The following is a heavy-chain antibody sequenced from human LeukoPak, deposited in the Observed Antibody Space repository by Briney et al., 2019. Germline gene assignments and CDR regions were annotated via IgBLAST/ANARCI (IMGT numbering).Heavy chain of an antibody. J-gene: IGHJ6*02. CDR1: GGTFSSYA. V-gene: IGHV1-69*04. CDR2: IIPIFGIA. CDR3: ARAGSGDYYYYGMDV. D-gene: IGHD3-10*01. Sequence: SVKVSCKASGGTFSSYAISWVRQAPGQGLEWMGRIIPIFGIANYAQKFQGRATITADKSTCTAYMELSSLRSEDTAVYYCARAGSGDYYYYGMDVWGQGTTVTVSS.